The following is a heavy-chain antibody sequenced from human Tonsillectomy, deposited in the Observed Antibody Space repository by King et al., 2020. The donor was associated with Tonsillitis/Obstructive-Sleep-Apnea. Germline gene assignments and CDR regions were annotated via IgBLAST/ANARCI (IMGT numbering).Heavy chain of an antibody. Sequence: QLVQSGAEVKKPGASVKVSCKASGYTFTSYYIHWVRQAPGQGLEWMGIINPSGGSTSYAQKFQGRVTMTRDTSTSTVYMELSSLRSEDTAVYYCARDRDITAAVAGIYFDYWGQGTLVTVSS. V-gene: IGHV1-46*01. CDR2: INPSGGST. D-gene: IGHD6-19*01. CDR1: GYTFTSYY. CDR3: ARDRDITAAVAGIYFDY. J-gene: IGHJ4*02.